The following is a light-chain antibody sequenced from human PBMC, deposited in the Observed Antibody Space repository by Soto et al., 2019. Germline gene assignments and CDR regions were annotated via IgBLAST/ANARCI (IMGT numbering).Light chain of an antibody. CDR2: AAS. CDR1: QSVTTNY. Sequence: EVVLTQSPGTVSLSPGERATLSCRASQSVTTNYLAWYQQKPGQAPRLLIYAASSGATGIPDRFSGSGSGTDFTLSISRVESEDFAVYYCQHYGSSVPWTFGQGTKVEIK. J-gene: IGKJ1*01. CDR3: QHYGSSVPWT. V-gene: IGKV3-20*01.